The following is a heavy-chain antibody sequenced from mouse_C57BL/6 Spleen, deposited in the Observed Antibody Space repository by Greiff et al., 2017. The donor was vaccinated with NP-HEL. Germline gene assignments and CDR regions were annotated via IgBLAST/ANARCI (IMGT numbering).Heavy chain of an antibody. J-gene: IGHJ2*01. CDR2: IDPSDSYT. V-gene: IGHV1-59*01. D-gene: IGHD1-1*01. CDR3: ATKYYGSST. CDR1: GYTFTSYW. Sequence: QVQLQQPGAELVRPGTSVKLSCKASGYTFTSYWMHWVKQRPGQGLEWIGVIDPSDSYTNYNQKFKGKATLTVDTSSSTAYMQLSSLTSEDSAVYYCATKYYGSSTWGQGTTLTVSS.